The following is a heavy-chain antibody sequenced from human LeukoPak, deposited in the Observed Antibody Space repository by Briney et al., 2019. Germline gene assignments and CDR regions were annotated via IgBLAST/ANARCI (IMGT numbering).Heavy chain of an antibody. Sequence: GGSLRLSCAASGFTFSSYSMNWVRQAPGKGLEWVSYISSSSSTIYYADSVKGRFTISRDNAKNSLYLQMNSLRAEDTAVYYCARVDDILTGYYRMDAFDIWGQGTMVTVSS. CDR3: ARVDDILTGYYRMDAFDI. J-gene: IGHJ3*02. D-gene: IGHD3-9*01. CDR2: ISSSSSTI. CDR1: GFTFSSYS. V-gene: IGHV3-48*01.